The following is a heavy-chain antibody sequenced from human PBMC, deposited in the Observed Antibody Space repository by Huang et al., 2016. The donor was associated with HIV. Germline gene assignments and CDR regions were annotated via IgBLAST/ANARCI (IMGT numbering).Heavy chain of an antibody. Sequence: LQLQESGPGLVKSSETLSLICTVSGGSISSSSYYWGWLRQPPGKGTEWIGSIYYSGNTYYNPPLKSRVTISVDTSKNQFSLKVNSVTAADTAVYYCARHGRVAGHYYNNMDVWGRGTTVTVSS. V-gene: IGHV4-39*01. D-gene: IGHD6-19*01. CDR1: GGSISSSSYY. J-gene: IGHJ6*02. CDR2: IYYSGNT. CDR3: ARHGRVAGHYYNNMDV.